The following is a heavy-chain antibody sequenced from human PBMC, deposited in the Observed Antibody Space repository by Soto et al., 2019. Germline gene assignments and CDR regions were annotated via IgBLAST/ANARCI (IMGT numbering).Heavy chain of an antibody. CDR1: GDSITSDKW. CDR2: IYHSGSS. D-gene: IGHD3-10*01. Sequence: SETLSLTCAVSGDSITSDKWWSWIRQPPGKGLQWIGEIYHSGSSKYNPSLKSRVIISVDKSKNQFSLKVSSVTAEDTAVYYCAKDHGTYGPNWIDSWGQGTLVTVSS. CDR3: AKDHGTYGPNWIDS. V-gene: IGHV4-4*02. J-gene: IGHJ5*01.